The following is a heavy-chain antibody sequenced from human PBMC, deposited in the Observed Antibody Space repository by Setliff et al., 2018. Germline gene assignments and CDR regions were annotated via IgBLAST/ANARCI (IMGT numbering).Heavy chain of an antibody. CDR2: INSDGSTT. Sequence: GGSLRLSCAASEFTLSTYWIHWVHQAPRKGLVWVSRINSDGSTTTYADSVKGRFTISRDNGKNTVYLQMNSLRAEDTAMYYCVRGSAYSSGSFDCWGQGTLVTVSS. CDR1: EFTLSTYW. CDR3: VRGSAYSSGSFDC. J-gene: IGHJ4*02. V-gene: IGHV3-74*01. D-gene: IGHD3-22*01.